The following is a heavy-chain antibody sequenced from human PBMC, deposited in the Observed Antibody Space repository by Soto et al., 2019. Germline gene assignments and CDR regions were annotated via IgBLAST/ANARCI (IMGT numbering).Heavy chain of an antibody. Sequence: PSETLSLTCTVSGGSIRNYYWSWIRQPPGKGLEWIGYIYNSEYSNYNPSLKSRATISVDTSKNQFSLKLSSVTAADTAVYYCARDRGGGFGEFYGYWGQGALVTVSS. J-gene: IGHJ4*02. V-gene: IGHV4-59*01. CDR2: IYNSEYS. CDR1: GGSIRNYY. D-gene: IGHD3-10*01. CDR3: ARDRGGGFGEFYGY.